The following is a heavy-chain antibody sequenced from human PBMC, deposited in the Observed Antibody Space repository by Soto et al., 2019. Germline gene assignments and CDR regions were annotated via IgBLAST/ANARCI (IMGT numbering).Heavy chain of an antibody. Sequence: SLKISCKGSGYSFTSYWVTWVRQMPGKGLEWMGRIDPSDSYTNYNPPFQGHVTISVDKSISTAYLQWSSLKASDTAMYYCARLYGGNSGMDVWGQGTTVTVSS. CDR3: ARLYGGNSGMDV. D-gene: IGHD4-17*01. CDR1: GYSFTSYW. V-gene: IGHV5-10-1*01. CDR2: IDPSDSYT. J-gene: IGHJ6*02.